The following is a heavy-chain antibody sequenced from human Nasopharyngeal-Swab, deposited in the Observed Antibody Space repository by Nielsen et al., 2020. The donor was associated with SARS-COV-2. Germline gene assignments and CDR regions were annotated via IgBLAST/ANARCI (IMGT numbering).Heavy chain of an antibody. J-gene: IGHJ3*02. CDR2: INPNSGGT. Sequence: ASVKVSCKASGYTFIDYYIHWVRQAPGQGLEWMGWINPNSGGTNYAQKFQGRVTMTRDTSISTAYMELSRLRSDDTAVYYCARVVWVDWDAFHIWGQGTIVTVSS. V-gene: IGHV1-2*02. D-gene: IGHD3-16*01. CDR3: ARVVWVDWDAFHI. CDR1: GYTFIDYY.